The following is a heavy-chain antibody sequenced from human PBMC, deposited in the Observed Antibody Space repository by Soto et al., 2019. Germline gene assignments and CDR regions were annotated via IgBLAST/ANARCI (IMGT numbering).Heavy chain of an antibody. J-gene: IGHJ4*02. D-gene: IGHD1-1*01. V-gene: IGHV3-21*01. CDR1: GFTFSTYS. Sequence: GGSLRLSCVGSGFTFSTYSINWVRQAPGKGLEWVSSISSRSDIYYADSVKGRFTISRDNAKNSVSLQMNSLRAEDTAVYYCVRSGDNYNLLDYWGQGTPVTVSS. CDR2: ISSRSDI. CDR3: VRSGDNYNLLDY.